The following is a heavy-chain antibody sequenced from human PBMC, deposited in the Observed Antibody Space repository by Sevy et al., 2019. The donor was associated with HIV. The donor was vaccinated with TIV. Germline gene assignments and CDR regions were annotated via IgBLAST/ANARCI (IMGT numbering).Heavy chain of an antibody. CDR2: ISGSGYLT. CDR3: AKEGGGYYYDSSGLFDD. J-gene: IGHJ4*02. V-gene: IGHV3-23*01. D-gene: IGHD3-22*01. Sequence: GGSLRLSCAASGFTFSSYAMSWVRQAPGKGLEWVSAISGSGYLTYYTDSVKGRFTISRDNSKNTLYLQMNSLRAEDTAVYYCAKEGGGYYYDSSGLFDDWGQGTLVTVSS. CDR1: GFTFSSYA.